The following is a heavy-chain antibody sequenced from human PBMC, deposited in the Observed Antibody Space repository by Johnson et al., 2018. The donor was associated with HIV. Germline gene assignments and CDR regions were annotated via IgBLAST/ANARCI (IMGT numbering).Heavy chain of an antibody. V-gene: IGHV3-11*04. CDR2: ISTSGSTI. CDR1: GFTFRDHY. J-gene: IGHJ3*02. D-gene: IGHD1-26*01. Sequence: VQLVESGGGLVKPGGPLRLSCAASGFTFRDHYMSWIRQAPGKGLEWVADISTSGSTIYYADSVKGRFTISRDNDKNSLYLQMNSLGGEDTAVYYCARVEWELDAFDIWGQGTMVTVSS. CDR3: ARVEWELDAFDI.